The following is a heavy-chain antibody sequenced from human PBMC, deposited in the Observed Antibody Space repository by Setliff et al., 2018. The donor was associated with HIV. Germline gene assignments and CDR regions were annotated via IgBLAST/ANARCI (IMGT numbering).Heavy chain of an antibody. CDR2: ISSMSSYI. D-gene: IGHD3-22*01. CDR3: ARDGRHYYDSSGYYTYYMDV. V-gene: IGHV3-21*01. Sequence: PGGSLRLSCAASGFTFSSYSMNWVRQAPGKGLEWVSSISSMSSYIYYADSVKGRFTISRDNAKNSLYLQMNSLRAEDTAVYYCARDGRHYYDSSGYYTYYMDVWGKGTTVTVSS. J-gene: IGHJ6*03. CDR1: GFTFSSYS.